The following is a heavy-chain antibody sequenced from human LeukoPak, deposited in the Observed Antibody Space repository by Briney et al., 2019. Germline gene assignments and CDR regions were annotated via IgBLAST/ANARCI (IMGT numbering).Heavy chain of an antibody. J-gene: IGHJ4*02. D-gene: IGHD6-13*01. Sequence: GGSLRLSCTVSGFTFSSEAMGWVRQLPGGELEWVSTISPAGGTTYYAESMKGRFTISRDNSKSTLYLQMNNLGVEDTAVYYCTKVRSGSSNWALRVFDYWGQGALVTVSS. CDR2: ISPAGGTT. V-gene: IGHV3-23*01. CDR3: TKVRSGSSNWALRVFDY. CDR1: GFTFSSEA.